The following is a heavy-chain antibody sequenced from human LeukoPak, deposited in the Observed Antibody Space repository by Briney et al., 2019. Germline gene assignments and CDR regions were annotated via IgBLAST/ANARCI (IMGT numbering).Heavy chain of an antibody. CDR1: GFTFSSYD. CDR2: ISGSGGST. J-gene: IGHJ4*02. V-gene: IGHV3-23*01. CDR3: AKFTMIVVVITHFDY. D-gene: IGHD3-22*01. Sequence: GGSLRLSCAASGFTFSSYDMSWVRQAPGKGLEWVSAISGSGGSTYYADSVKGRFTISRDNSKNTLYLQMNSLRAEDTAVYYCAKFTMIVVVITHFDYWGQGTLVTVSS.